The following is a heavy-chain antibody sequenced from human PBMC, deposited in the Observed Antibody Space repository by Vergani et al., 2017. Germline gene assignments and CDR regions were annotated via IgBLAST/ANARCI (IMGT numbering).Heavy chain of an antibody. Sequence: QVQLQQSGPGLVKPSETLSLTCTVSDDSIRNHYWSWIRQPPGKGLEWIGSVHYSGTTSNNPSLKSRITISVDTSKTPFSVKVTAVTAADTAVYYCARGLLPEYWGRGTLVTVSS. CDR3: ARGLLPEY. CDR1: DDSIRNHY. J-gene: IGHJ4*02. D-gene: IGHD1-26*01. CDR2: VHYSGTT. V-gene: IGHV4-59*11.